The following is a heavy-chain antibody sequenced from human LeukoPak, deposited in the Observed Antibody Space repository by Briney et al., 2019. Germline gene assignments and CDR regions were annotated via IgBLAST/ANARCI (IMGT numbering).Heavy chain of an antibody. V-gene: IGHV3-30*18. Sequence: GGSLRLSCAASGFTFSSYGMHWVRQAPGKGLEWVAVISYDGSNKYYADSVKGRFTISRDNSKNTLYLQMNSLRAEDTAVYYCANPHYDILTGRPYYFDYWGQGTLVTVSS. J-gene: IGHJ4*02. CDR1: GFTFSSYG. CDR2: ISYDGSNK. D-gene: IGHD3-9*01. CDR3: ANPHYDILTGRPYYFDY.